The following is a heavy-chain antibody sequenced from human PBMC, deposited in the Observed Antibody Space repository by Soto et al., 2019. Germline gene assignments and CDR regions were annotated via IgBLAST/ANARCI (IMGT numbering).Heavy chain of an antibody. CDR3: ARRSGSYYDY. D-gene: IGHD1-26*01. Sequence: QLQLQESGPGLVKPSETLSLTCTVSGGSISSSSYYWGWIRQPPGKGLEWIGSIYYSGSTYYNPSPKSRVTISVDTSKNQFSLKLSSVTAADTAVYYCARRSGSYYDYWGQGTLVTVSS. CDR2: IYYSGST. J-gene: IGHJ4*02. CDR1: GGSISSSSYY. V-gene: IGHV4-39*01.